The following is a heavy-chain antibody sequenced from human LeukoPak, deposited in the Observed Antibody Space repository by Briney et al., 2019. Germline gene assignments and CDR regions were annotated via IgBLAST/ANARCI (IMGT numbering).Heavy chain of an antibody. CDR3: ARDARSSGGSCIDY. J-gene: IGHJ4*02. Sequence: SETLSLTCTVSGGSISSSSYYWGWIRQPPGKGLEWIGSIYYSGSTYYNPSLKSRVTISVDTSKNQSSLKLSSVTAADTAVYYCARDARSSGGSCIDYWGQGTLVTVSS. CDR2: IYYSGST. CDR1: GGSISSSSYY. V-gene: IGHV4-39*07. D-gene: IGHD2-15*01.